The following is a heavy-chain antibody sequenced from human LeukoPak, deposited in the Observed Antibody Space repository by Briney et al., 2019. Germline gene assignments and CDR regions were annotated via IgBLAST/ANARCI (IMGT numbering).Heavy chain of an antibody. J-gene: IGHJ4*02. CDR3: AREFVEAGYYDSSGCFDY. D-gene: IGHD3-22*01. Sequence: GGSLRLSCAASGFTFSDYYMSWIRQAPGKGLEWVSYISSSGSTIYYADSVKGRFTISRDNAKNSLYLQMNSLRAEDTAVYYCAREFVEAGYYDSSGCFDYWGQGTLVTVSS. CDR1: GFTFSDYY. V-gene: IGHV3-11*01. CDR2: ISSSGSTI.